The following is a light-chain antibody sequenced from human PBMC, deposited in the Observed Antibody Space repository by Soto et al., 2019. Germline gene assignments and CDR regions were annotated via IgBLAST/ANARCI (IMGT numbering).Light chain of an antibody. CDR1: QSIDTW. CDR2: KAS. CDR3: QEYKNDYGT. Sequence: DIQMTQSPATLAASVGDRVSLTCRASQSIDTWLAWYQQKPGKAPNLLIYKASRLESGVPSRFSGSGSGTEFTLTISSLQPEDFGSYYCQEYKNDYGTFGQGTKVHIK. V-gene: IGKV1-5*03. J-gene: IGKJ1*01.